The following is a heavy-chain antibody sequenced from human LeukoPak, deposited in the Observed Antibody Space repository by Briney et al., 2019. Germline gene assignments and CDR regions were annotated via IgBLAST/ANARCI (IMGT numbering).Heavy chain of an antibody. J-gene: IGHJ6*03. V-gene: IGHV3-11*04. Sequence: GGSLRLSCAASGFTFSDYYMSWIRQAPGKGLEWVSYISSSGSTIYYADSVKGRFTISRDNAKNSLYLQMNSLRAEDTAVYYCARVPYDFWSGTYYMDVWGKGTTVTVSS. CDR2: ISSSGSTI. CDR3: ARVPYDFWSGTYYMDV. CDR1: GFTFSDYY. D-gene: IGHD3-3*01.